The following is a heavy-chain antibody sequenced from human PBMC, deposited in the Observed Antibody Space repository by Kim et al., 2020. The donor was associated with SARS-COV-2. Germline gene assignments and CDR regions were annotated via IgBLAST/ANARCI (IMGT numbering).Heavy chain of an antibody. J-gene: IGHJ4*02. CDR1: GYTFTKHA. V-gene: IGHV7-4-1*02. D-gene: IGHD3-16*02. Sequence: ASVKVSCKASGYTFTKHAINWVRQAPGQGLEWMGWINTDTGSPTYAQGFTGRFVFSLDTSVSTAYLQISSLEAEDTALYYCARDFWGGYRYIDYWGQGTL. CDR2: INTDTGSP. CDR3: ARDFWGGYRYIDY.